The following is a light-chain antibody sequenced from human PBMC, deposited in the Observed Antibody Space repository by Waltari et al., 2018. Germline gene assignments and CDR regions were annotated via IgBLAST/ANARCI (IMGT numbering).Light chain of an antibody. CDR3: GTWDSSLSVGV. J-gene: IGLJ2*01. CDR1: SSTIGNNY. CDR2: DNN. Sequence: QSVLTPPPSVSAAPGQKVTISCSGHSSTIGNNYVTWYQQLPGTAPKLLIYDNNERPSGIPDRFSGSKSGTSATLGISGLQTGDEADYYCGTWDSSLSVGVFGGGTKLTVL. V-gene: IGLV1-51*01.